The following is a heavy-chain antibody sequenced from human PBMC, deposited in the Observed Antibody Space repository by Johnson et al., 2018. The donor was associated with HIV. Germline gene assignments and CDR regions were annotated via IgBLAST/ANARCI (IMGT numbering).Heavy chain of an antibody. CDR3: ARDGVYSSPHDAFDI. CDR2: ISYSGSNK. D-gene: IGHD3-22*01. J-gene: IGHJ3*02. V-gene: IGHV3-30*04. Sequence: SLRLSCAASGFNFRSYVKVRQAPDKGLEWVAVISYSGSNKHYAESVKGRFTISRDNTKNLLYLQMDNLRPADTAVYYCARDGVYSSPHDAFDIWGQGTMVTVSS. CDR1: GFNFRSYV.